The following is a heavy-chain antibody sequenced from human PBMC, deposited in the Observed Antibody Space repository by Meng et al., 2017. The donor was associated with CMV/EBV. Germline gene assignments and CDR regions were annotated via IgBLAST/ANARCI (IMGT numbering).Heavy chain of an antibody. Sequence: ASVQVSCRASGYTFTGYYMHWLRQDPGQGLEWMGWINPNSGGTNYGQKFQGRVTMTRDTSISTDYMELSRLRSDDTAVYYCARTYYYDSSGPKGFDYWGQGTLVTVSS. CDR1: GYTFTGYY. CDR3: ARTYYYDSSGPKGFDY. J-gene: IGHJ4*02. D-gene: IGHD3-22*01. CDR2: INPNSGGT. V-gene: IGHV1-2*02.